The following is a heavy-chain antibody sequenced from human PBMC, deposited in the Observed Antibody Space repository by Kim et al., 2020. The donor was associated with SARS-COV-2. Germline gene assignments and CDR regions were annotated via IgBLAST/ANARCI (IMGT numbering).Heavy chain of an antibody. D-gene: IGHD3-16*01. CDR1: GGSFSGYY. J-gene: IGHJ4*02. CDR3: ARLGRGGKRAFDY. Sequence: SETLSLTCAVYGGSFSGYYWSWIRQPPGKGLEWIGEINHSGSTNYNPSLKSRVTISVDTSKNQFSLKLSSVTAADTAVYYCARLGRGGKRAFDYWGQGTLVTVSS. CDR2: INHSGST. V-gene: IGHV4-34*01.